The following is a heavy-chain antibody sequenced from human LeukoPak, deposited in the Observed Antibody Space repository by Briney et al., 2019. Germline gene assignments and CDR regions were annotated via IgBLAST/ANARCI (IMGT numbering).Heavy chain of an antibody. J-gene: IGHJ4*02. D-gene: IGHD2-2*01. CDR3: ARLIVVVPAAQDY. CDR2: INPNGGGT. Sequence: ASVKVSCKASGYTFTGYYMHWVRQAPGQGLEWMGWINPNGGGTNYAQKFQGRVTMTRDTSISTAYMELSRLRSDDTAVYYCARLIVVVPAAQDYWGQGTLVTVSS. CDR1: GYTFTGYY. V-gene: IGHV1-2*02.